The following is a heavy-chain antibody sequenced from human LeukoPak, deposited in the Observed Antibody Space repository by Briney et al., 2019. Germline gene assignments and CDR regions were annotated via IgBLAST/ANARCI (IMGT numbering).Heavy chain of an antibody. J-gene: IGHJ4*02. CDR1: GYTFTSYG. CDR2: ISAYNGNT. Sequence: ASVKVSCKSSGYTFTSYGISWVRQAPGQGLEWMGWISAYNGNTNYAQKLQGRVTMTTDTSTSTAYMELRSLRSDDTAVYYCARDQQLLWFGELFGYWGQGTLVSVSS. D-gene: IGHD3-10*01. V-gene: IGHV1-18*01. CDR3: ARDQQLLWFGELFGY.